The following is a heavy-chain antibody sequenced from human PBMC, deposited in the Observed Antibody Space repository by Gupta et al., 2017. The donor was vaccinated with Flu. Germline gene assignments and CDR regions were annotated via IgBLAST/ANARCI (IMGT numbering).Heavy chain of an antibody. Sequence: EVQLVESGGGLVQPGGSLTLSCAASGFTVSSNYMSWVRQAPGKGLEWVSVIYSGGSTYYADSVKGRFTISRHNSKNTLYLQMNSLRAEDTAVYYCARTRIAVAGYFDYWGQGTLVTVSS. CDR3: ARTRIAVAGYFDY. CDR2: IYSGGST. D-gene: IGHD6-19*01. CDR1: GFTVSSNY. J-gene: IGHJ4*02. V-gene: IGHV3-53*04.